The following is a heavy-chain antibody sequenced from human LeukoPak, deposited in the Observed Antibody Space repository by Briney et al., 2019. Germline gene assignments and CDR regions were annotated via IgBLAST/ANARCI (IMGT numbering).Heavy chain of an antibody. Sequence: GRSLRLSCAASGFTFSSYGMHWVRQAPGKGLEWVAVISYDGSNKYYADSVKGRFTISRDNSKNTLYLLMNSLRAEDTAVYYCAKVSSEDSSGSTRHFDYWGQGTLVTVSS. V-gene: IGHV3-30*18. J-gene: IGHJ4*02. CDR1: GFTFSSYG. D-gene: IGHD3-22*01. CDR3: AKVSSEDSSGSTRHFDY. CDR2: ISYDGSNK.